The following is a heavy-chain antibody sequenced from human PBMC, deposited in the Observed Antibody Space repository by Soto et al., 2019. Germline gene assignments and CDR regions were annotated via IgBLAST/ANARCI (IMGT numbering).Heavy chain of an antibody. Sequence: QVQLQESGPGLVKPSGTLSLTCGISSGSVSSSRWWSWVRQPPGKGLEWIGEVYHTGTANYNPSLKRRLTISLDRSRNLLSVHLTSVTAADTAVYYCGRDVRRYYSDQFDSWGQGILVIVSS. V-gene: IGHV4-4*02. J-gene: IGHJ4*02. CDR2: VYHTGTA. D-gene: IGHD4-17*01. CDR3: GRDVRRYYSDQFDS. CDR1: SGSVSSSRW.